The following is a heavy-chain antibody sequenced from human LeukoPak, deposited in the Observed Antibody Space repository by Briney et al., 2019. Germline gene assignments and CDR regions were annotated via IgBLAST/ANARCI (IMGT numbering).Heavy chain of an antibody. D-gene: IGHD6-13*01. CDR1: GGSISSSSYY. J-gene: IGHJ4*02. CDR3: ARAGRGVAAGFDS. V-gene: IGHV4-39*01. CDR2: IYYSGST. Sequence: AETLSLTCTVSGGSISSSSYYWGWIRQPPGKGLEWIGSIYYSGSTYYNPSLKSRVTISVDTSKTQFSLKLSSVTAGDTAVSYCARAGRGVAAGFDSWGPGTLVTASS.